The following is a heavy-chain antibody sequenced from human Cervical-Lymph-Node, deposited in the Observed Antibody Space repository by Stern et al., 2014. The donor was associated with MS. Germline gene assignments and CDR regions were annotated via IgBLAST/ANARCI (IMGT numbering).Heavy chain of an antibody. Sequence: VQLVESGPGLVKPSETLSLSCTVSGGPTNINYWSWIRQSAGRGLQWIGRIYYTGSSNYNPSLRSRVTMSVDTSKNQIPLKLSSVTAADTAVYYCARVGSFGEFFPGYFDYWGQGILVTVSP. CDR1: GGPTNINY. V-gene: IGHV4-4*07. D-gene: IGHD3-10*01. CDR2: IYYTGSS. J-gene: IGHJ4*02. CDR3: ARVGSFGEFFPGYFDY.